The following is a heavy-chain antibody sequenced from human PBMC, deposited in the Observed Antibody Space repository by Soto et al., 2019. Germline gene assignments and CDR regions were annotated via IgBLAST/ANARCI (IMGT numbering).Heavy chain of an antibody. D-gene: IGHD1-1*01. V-gene: IGHV1-18*01. Sequence: ASVKVSCKASGYTFSCFGFSWMRQAPGQGLEWMGWIYIDDTKYAQNFQGRVTMTTDTSTSTVYMELRSLRSDDTAVYYCARDRDWNLEYWGQGTPVTVSS. CDR1: GYTFSCFG. CDR3: ARDRDWNLEY. CDR2: IYIDDT. J-gene: IGHJ4*02.